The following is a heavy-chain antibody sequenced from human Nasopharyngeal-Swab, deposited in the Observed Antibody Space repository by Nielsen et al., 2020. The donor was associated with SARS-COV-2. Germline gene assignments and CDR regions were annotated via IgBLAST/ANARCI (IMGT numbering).Heavy chain of an antibody. V-gene: IGHV1-3*01. J-gene: IGHJ4*02. CDR1: GYTFTSYA. CDR2: INAGGGSP. Sequence: ASVKVSCKASGYTFTSYAIHWLRQAPGQSLEWMGWINAGGGSPRYSQKFQGRSTITRDTSATTAYMELSGLRSEDTAVYYCARVSSDRWLEYYFDYWGQGTLVTVSS. D-gene: IGHD5-24*01. CDR3: ARVSSDRWLEYYFDY.